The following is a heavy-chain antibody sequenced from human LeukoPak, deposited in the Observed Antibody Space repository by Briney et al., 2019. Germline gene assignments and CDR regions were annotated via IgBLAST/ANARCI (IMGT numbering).Heavy chain of an antibody. V-gene: IGHV3-33*01. Sequence: GGSLRLSCAASGFTFSNYGMHWVRQAPGKGLEWVAVIWYDGSNKYYADSVKGRFTISRDNSKNTLYLQMNSLRAEDTAVYYCARAGELLCFDYWGQGTLVTVSS. CDR2: IWYDGSNK. J-gene: IGHJ4*02. CDR3: ARAGELLCFDY. CDR1: GFTFSNYG. D-gene: IGHD1-26*01.